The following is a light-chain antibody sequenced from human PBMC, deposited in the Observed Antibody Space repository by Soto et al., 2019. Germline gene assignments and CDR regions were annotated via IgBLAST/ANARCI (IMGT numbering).Light chain of an antibody. CDR1: QSISDT. J-gene: IGKJ4*01. Sequence: EIVMTQSPATLSVSPGGRATLSCKASQSISDTLAWYQQKPGQXPRXXIYDASNRATGIPARFSGSGSGTELTITISSLKPEDCETYDGQQLNSYPLSFGGGTKVDIK. CDR3: QQLNSYPLS. V-gene: IGKV3D-15*01. CDR2: DAS.